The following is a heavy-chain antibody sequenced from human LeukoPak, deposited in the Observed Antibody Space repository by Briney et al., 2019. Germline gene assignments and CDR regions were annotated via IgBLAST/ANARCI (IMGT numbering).Heavy chain of an antibody. CDR1: GGSISSYY. V-gene: IGHV4-4*07. CDR3: ARRKTYYYDSSGSYYYYYGMDV. J-gene: IGHJ6*02. CDR2: IYTSGST. Sequence: PSETLSLTCTVSGGSISSYYWSWIRQPAGKGLEWIGRIYTSGSTNYNPSLKSRVTMSVDTSKNQFSLKLSSVTAADTAVYYCARRKTYYYDSSGSYYYYYGMDVWGQGTTVTVSS. D-gene: IGHD3-22*01.